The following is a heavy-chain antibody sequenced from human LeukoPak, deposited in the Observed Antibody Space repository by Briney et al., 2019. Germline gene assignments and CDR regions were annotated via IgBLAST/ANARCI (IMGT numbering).Heavy chain of an antibody. Sequence: AGGSLRLSCAASGFTFSSYGMHWVRQAPGKGLEWVAFIRYDGSNKYYADSVKGRFTISRDNSKNTLYLQMNSLRAEDTAVYYCAKVRYYGSGPLDVWGKGTTVTISS. J-gene: IGHJ6*04. CDR1: GFTFSSYG. V-gene: IGHV3-30*02. CDR3: AKVRYYGSGPLDV. CDR2: IRYDGSNK. D-gene: IGHD3-10*01.